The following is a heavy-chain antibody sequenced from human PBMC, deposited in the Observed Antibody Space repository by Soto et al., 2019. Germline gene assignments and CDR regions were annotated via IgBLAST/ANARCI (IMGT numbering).Heavy chain of an antibody. CDR3: ARFGITMVRGVIISSAFDI. J-gene: IGHJ3*02. CDR1: GFTVSSNY. D-gene: IGHD3-10*01. V-gene: IGHV3-66*01. Sequence: ESGGGLVQPGGSLRLSCTASGFTVSSNYMSWVRQAPGKGLEWVSVIYSGGSTYYADSVKGRFTISRDNSKNTLYLQMNSLRAEDTAVYYCARFGITMVRGVIISSAFDIWGQGTMVTVSS. CDR2: IYSGGST.